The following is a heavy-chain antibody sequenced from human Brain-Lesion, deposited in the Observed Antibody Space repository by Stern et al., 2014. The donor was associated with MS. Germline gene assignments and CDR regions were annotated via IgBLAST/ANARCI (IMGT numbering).Heavy chain of an antibody. CDR1: GFTFSRYW. Sequence: EVQLGESGGGLVRPGESLTLSCVASGFTFSRYWMTWVRQAPGKGLDWVANIRQDGGETYYVDSVKARFTISRDNAKNSLFLQMNSLRVEDTAVYYCARHLAFEFAHWGQGTLVTVSS. V-gene: IGHV3-7*01. CDR3: ARHLAFEFAH. CDR2: IRQDGGET. J-gene: IGHJ4*02. D-gene: IGHD2/OR15-2a*01.